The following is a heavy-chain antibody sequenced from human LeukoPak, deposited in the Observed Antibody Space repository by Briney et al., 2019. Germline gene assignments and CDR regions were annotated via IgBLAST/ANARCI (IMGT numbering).Heavy chain of an antibody. V-gene: IGHV4-59*01. CDR1: RGSISSYY. Sequence: SETLSLTCTVSRGSISSYYWSWIRHPPGKGLEWIGYIYYSGSTNYNPSLKSRVTISVDTSKNQFSLKLSSVTAADTAVYYCASSLAPEGFDYWGQGTLVTVSS. D-gene: IGHD1-14*01. CDR2: IYYSGST. CDR3: ASSLAPEGFDY. J-gene: IGHJ4*02.